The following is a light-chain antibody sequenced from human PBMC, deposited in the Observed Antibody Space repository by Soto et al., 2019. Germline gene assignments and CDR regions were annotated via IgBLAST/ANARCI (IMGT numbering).Light chain of an antibody. CDR3: QQYNNWPPWT. CDR2: DAS. CDR1: QSLRTN. V-gene: IGKV3-15*01. J-gene: IGKJ1*01. Sequence: EIVMTQSPATLSVSPGERATLSCRASQSLRTNLAWYQQKPGQAPRLLIYDASTRATGIPARFSGSGSGTEFTLTISSLQSEDFAVYYCQQYNNWPPWTVGQGTKVEIK.